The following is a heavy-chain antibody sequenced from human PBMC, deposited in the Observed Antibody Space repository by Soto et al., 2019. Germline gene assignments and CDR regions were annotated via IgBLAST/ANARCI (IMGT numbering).Heavy chain of an antibody. D-gene: IGHD1-26*01. V-gene: IGHV3-30*18. CDR3: AKGWDLDY. CDR1: GFTFSSYG. CDR2: ISYDGSNK. J-gene: IGHJ4*02. Sequence: QVQLVESGGGVVQPGRSLRLSCAASGFTFSSYGMHWVRQAPGKGLEWVAVISYDGSNKYYADSVKGRFTISRDNSKNTLYLQMNSLRAEDTAVYYCAKGWDLDYWGQGTLVTVSS.